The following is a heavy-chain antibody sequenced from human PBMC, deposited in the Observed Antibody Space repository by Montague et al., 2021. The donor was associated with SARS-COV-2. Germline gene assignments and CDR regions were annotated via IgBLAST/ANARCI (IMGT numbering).Heavy chain of an antibody. V-gene: IGHV4-39*01. D-gene: IGHD3-3*01. CDR1: GGSISGSNYY. CDR3: ARGDFGVVIIPYYYYYMDV. CDR2: IHYSGST. Sequence: SETLSLTCTVFGGSISGSNYYWGWIRQPPGKGLEWIGTIHYSGSTYYKPSLKSRVTTSLDTSKNQFSLKLSSVTPADTAVYYCARGDFGVVIIPYYYYYMDVWGKGTTVTVSS. J-gene: IGHJ6*03.